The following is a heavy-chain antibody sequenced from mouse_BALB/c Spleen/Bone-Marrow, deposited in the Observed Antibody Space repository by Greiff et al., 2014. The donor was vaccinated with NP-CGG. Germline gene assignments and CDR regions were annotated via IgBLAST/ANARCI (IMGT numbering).Heavy chain of an antibody. Sequence: VQLQQSGAELMKPGASVKISCKATGYTFSTYWIVWVKQRPGHGLEWIGEILPGSGSTNYNEKFKGKATFTADTSSNTVYMRLSSLTSEDSAVYYCARWYYGSSSFAYWGQGTLVTVSA. CDR2: ILPGSGST. CDR1: GYTFSTYW. V-gene: IGHV1-9*01. CDR3: ARWYYGSSSFAY. J-gene: IGHJ3*01. D-gene: IGHD1-1*01.